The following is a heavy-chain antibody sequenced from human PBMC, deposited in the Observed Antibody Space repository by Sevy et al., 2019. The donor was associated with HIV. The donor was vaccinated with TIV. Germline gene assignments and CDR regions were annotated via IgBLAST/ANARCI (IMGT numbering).Heavy chain of an antibody. D-gene: IGHD3-10*01. V-gene: IGHV3-33*01. J-gene: IGHJ4*02. CDR2: PWYDGNDK. Sequence: GGSLRLSCAASGFTFSDYGMQWVRRAPGKGLDWVALPWYDGNDKYYADSVKGRFTISRDNSKNTLYLQMNSLRVEDTAVYYCARDRFAYGNFDFWGQGTLVTVSS. CDR3: ARDRFAYGNFDF. CDR1: GFTFSDYG.